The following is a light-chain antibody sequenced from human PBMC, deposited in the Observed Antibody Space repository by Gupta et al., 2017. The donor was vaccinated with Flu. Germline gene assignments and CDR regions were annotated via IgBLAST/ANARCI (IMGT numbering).Light chain of an antibody. J-gene: IGKJ1*01. CDR2: WAS. CDR3: QQDYNLRT. V-gene: IGKV4-1*01. Sequence: DIVMTQSPDSLAVSLGERATITCKSSQSGLYGYDNKNYLDWYQQKPGQPPKLLIYWASSRECGVPDRFSGRGSGTDFTLTSSSRQDEDLAVYYGQQDYNLRTFGQGTKVEIK. CDR1: QSGLYGYDNKNY.